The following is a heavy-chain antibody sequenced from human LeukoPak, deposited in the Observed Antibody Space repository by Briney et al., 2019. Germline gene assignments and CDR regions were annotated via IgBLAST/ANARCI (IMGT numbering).Heavy chain of an antibody. Sequence: GGSLRLSCAASGFTFSGSAMHWARQASGKGLEWVGRIRSKANSYATAYAASVKGRFTISRDDSKNTAYLQMNSLKTEDTAVYYCTRHEGTTGTTHNFDYWGQGTLVTVSS. CDR2: IRSKANSYAT. J-gene: IGHJ4*02. D-gene: IGHD1-1*01. CDR1: GFTFSGSA. CDR3: TRHEGTTGTTHNFDY. V-gene: IGHV3-73*01.